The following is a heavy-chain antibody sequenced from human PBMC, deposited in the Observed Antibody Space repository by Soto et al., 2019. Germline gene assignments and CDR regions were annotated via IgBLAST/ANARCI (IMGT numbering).Heavy chain of an antibody. D-gene: IGHD3-10*01. CDR1: GGTFSSYA. V-gene: IGHV1-69*06. CDR3: ARDRMVRGGDYYYGMDV. CDR2: IIPIFGTA. Sequence: QVQLVQSGAEVKKPGSSVKVSCKASGGTFSSYAISWVRQPPGQGLEWMGGIIPIFGTANYAQKFQGRVTITADKSTSTAYMEMSSLRSEDTAVYYCARDRMVRGGDYYYGMDVWGQGTTVTVSS. J-gene: IGHJ6*02.